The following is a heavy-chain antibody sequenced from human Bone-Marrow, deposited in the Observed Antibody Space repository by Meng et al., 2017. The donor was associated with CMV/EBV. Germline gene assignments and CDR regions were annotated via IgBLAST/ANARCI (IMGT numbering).Heavy chain of an antibody. CDR1: GFTFSSYA. V-gene: IGHV3-30-3*01. Sequence: GESLKISCAASGFTFSSYAMHWVRQAPGKGLEWVAVISYDGSNKYYADSVKGRFTISRDNSKNTLYLQMNSLRAVDTAVYYCARAGGGVVPAAIGMGGYSSGWYWDYWGQGTLVTVSS. CDR2: ISYDGSNK. CDR3: ARAGGGVVPAAIGMGGYSSGWYWDY. J-gene: IGHJ4*02. D-gene: IGHD2-2*02.